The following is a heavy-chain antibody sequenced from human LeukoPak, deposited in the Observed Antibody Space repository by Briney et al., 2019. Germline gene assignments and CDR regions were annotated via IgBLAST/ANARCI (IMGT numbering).Heavy chain of an antibody. J-gene: IGHJ4*02. D-gene: IGHD6-19*01. CDR3: ARVSIAVAGTSFDY. Sequence: GGSLRLSCAASGFTFSSYSMNWVRQAPGKGLEWASSISSSSSYIYYADSVKGRFTISRDNPKNSLYLQLNSLRAEDTAVYYCARVSIAVAGTSFDYWGQGTLVTVSS. V-gene: IGHV3-21*01. CDR2: ISSSSSYI. CDR1: GFTFSSYS.